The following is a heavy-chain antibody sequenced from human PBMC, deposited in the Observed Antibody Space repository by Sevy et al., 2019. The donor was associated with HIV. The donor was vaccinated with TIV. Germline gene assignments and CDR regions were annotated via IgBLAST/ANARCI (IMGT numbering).Heavy chain of an antibody. Sequence: GESLKISCKASGYSFSSYWFGWVRQMPGKGLEWMGIIYPGDSDTRYSLSFKGQVTISVDKSFSTAYLQWSSLKASDTAIYYCARGARGTLPSFYYYGFDVWGQGTTVTVSS. J-gene: IGHJ6*02. CDR3: ARGARGTLPSFYYYGFDV. D-gene: IGHD1-1*01. CDR2: IYPGDSDT. V-gene: IGHV5-51*01. CDR1: GYSFSSYW.